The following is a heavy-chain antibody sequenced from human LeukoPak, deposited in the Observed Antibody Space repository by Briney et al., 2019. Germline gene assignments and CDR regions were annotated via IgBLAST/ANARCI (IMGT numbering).Heavy chain of an antibody. J-gene: IGHJ4*02. CDR1: GYTFTDYY. V-gene: IGHV1-2*02. Sequence: ASVKVSCKASGYTFTDYYIHWVRQAPGQGLEWIGWINPNINGTNYAQKFQGRVTMTGDRSISTAYMELSRLRSDDTAVYYCARERTPGSGYGVDYWGQGTVVTVSS. D-gene: IGHD6-25*01. CDR2: INPNINGT. CDR3: ARERTPGSGYGVDY.